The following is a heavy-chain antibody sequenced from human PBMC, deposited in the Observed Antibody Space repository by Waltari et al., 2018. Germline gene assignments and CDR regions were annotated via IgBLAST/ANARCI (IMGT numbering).Heavy chain of an antibody. CDR2: INPNSGGT. Sequence: QVQLVQSGAEVKKPGASVKVSCKASGYTFTGYYMHWVRQAPGQGLEWMGRINPNSGGTNYAQKFQGRVTMTRDTSISTAYMELSRLRSDDTAVYYCARGHVPAVERGLTEFDYWGQGTLVTVSS. V-gene: IGHV1-2*06. D-gene: IGHD2-2*01. CDR3: ARGHVPAVERGLTEFDY. J-gene: IGHJ4*02. CDR1: GYTFTGYY.